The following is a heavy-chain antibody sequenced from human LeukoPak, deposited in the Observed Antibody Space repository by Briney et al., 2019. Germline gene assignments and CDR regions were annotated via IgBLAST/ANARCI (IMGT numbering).Heavy chain of an antibody. V-gene: IGHV3-30*03. CDR2: MSFDGFSK. J-gene: IGHJ3*02. CDR1: GSTFSNAW. Sequence: GGSLRLSCAASGSTFSNAWMNWVRQAPGKGLEWVAAMSFDGFSKYYADSMKGRLSISRDESKNTVYLQMESLRFEDTAVYYCAREGHTSGYCGTFENWGQGTTVAVSS. D-gene: IGHD3-22*01. CDR3: AREGHTSGYCGTFEN.